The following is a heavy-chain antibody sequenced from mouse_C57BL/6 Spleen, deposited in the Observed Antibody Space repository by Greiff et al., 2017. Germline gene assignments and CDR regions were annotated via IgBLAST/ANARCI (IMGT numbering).Heavy chain of an antibody. J-gene: IGHJ3*01. CDR3: ARVYYDYH. Sequence: EVKLVESGGGLVKPGGSLKLSCAASGFTFSDYGMHWVRQAPEKGLEWVAYIGSGSSTIYYADTVKGRFNISRDNAKNTLFLQMTSLRSEDTAMYYCARVYYDYHWGQGTLVTVSA. V-gene: IGHV5-17*01. CDR1: GFTFSDYG. D-gene: IGHD2-4*01. CDR2: IGSGSSTI.